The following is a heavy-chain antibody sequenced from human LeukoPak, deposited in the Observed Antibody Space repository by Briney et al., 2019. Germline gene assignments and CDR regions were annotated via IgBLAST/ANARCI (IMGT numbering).Heavy chain of an antibody. J-gene: IGHJ4*02. CDR1: GYSISSGYY. V-gene: IGHV4-61*02. CDR2: IYTNGGA. Sequence: SETLSLTCDVSGYSISSGYYWNWIRQPAGKGLEWIGRIYTNGGASYNPSLKSRVTISIDASKNQFSLKLSSVTAADTAVYYCAREPPGYWGQGILVTVSS. CDR3: AREPPGY.